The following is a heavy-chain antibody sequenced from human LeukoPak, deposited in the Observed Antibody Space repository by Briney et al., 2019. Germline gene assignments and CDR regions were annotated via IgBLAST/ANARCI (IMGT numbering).Heavy chain of an antibody. Sequence: GGSLRLSCVASGFTFSSYWMSWVRQAPGKGLEWVANIKHDESEKYYVDSVKGRFTISRDNAKNSLYLQMNSLRAEDTAVYYCARVRTVTYYGMDVWGKGTTVTVS. J-gene: IGHJ6*04. CDR3: ARVRTVTYYGMDV. CDR1: GFTFSSYW. V-gene: IGHV3-7*03. D-gene: IGHD4-17*01. CDR2: IKHDESEK.